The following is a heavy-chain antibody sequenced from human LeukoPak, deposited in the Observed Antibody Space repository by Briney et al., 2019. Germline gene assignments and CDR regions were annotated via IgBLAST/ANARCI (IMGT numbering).Heavy chain of an antibody. V-gene: IGHV3-23*01. J-gene: IGHJ4*02. CDR2: ITGRSDKT. Sequence: GGSLRLSCAASGFNFNKYDMTWARQAPGKGLEWVSTITGRSDKTYYTDSVKGRFVTSRDNSKDTLYLQMNSLRAEDTAFYYCAKGGWLDDLGQGALVTVSS. CDR1: GFNFNKYD. CDR3: AKGGWLDD. D-gene: IGHD6-19*01.